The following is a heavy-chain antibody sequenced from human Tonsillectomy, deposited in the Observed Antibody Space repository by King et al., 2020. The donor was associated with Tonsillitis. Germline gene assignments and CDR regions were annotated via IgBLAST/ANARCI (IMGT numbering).Heavy chain of an antibody. CDR1: GFTFSSYG. CDR2: IASVGRIK. J-gene: IGHJ4*02. D-gene: IGHD2-21*02. CDR3: AKDFRSYCGGDCYSHY. Sequence: VQLVESGGVLVQPGRSLRLSCAASGFTFSSYGMHWVRQAPGKGLEWEAVIASVGRIKYYADAGNGLFTISRDNSKNTLYLQMNSLRAEDTAVYYCAKDFRSYCGGDCYSHYWGQGTLVTVSS. V-gene: IGHV3-30*18.